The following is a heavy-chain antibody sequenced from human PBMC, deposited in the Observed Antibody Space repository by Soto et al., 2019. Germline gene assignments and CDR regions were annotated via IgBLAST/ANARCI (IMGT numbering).Heavy chain of an antibody. CDR3: ASDCYQLLLRYYGMDV. J-gene: IGHJ6*02. D-gene: IGHD2-2*01. CDR2: IIPIFGTA. CDR1: GGTFSSYA. V-gene: IGHV1-69*13. Sequence: SVKVSCKASGGTFSSYAISWVRQAPGQGLEWMGGIIPIFGTANYAQKFQGRVTITADESTSTAYMELSSLRSEDTAVYYCASDCYQLLLRYYGMDVWGQGTTVTVSS.